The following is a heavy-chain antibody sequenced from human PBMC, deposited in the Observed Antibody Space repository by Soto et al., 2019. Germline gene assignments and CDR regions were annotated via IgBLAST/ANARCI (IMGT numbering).Heavy chain of an antibody. V-gene: IGHV3-30-3*01. J-gene: IGHJ4*02. D-gene: IGHD6-19*01. CDR2: ISYDGSDE. CDR1: GFTFSNFP. Sequence: QVQLVESGGGVVQPGRSLRLSCAASGFTFSNFPIHWVRQAPGKGLEWVTVISYDGSDEYYADSVKGRFIISRDNSKNKLYLQMNSLRPEDSGLYFCARGGLGSGWYHFDSWGQGTLVTVSS. CDR3: ARGGLGSGWYHFDS.